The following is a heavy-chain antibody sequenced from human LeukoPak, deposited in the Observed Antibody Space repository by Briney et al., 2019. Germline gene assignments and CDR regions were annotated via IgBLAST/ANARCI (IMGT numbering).Heavy chain of an antibody. V-gene: IGHV5-51*01. CDR3: ARHLGTTGTTAAFDT. CDR2: IYPGDSDT. Sequence: GESLKISCKGSGYSFTSYWIGWVRQMPGKGLEWMGIIYPGDSDTRYSPSFQGQVTISADKSISTAYLQWSSLKASDTAMYYCARHLGTTGTTAAFDTWGQGTMVTVSS. CDR1: GYSFTSYW. J-gene: IGHJ3*02. D-gene: IGHD1-1*01.